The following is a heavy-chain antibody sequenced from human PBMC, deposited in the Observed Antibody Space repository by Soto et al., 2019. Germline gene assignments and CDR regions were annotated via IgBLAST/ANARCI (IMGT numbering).Heavy chain of an antibody. D-gene: IGHD3-3*01. CDR3: ARGLRFLEWSFDAFDI. CDR2: IYYSGST. Sequence: SETLSLTCTVPGGSISSYYWSWIRQPPGKGLEWIGYIYYSGSTNYNPSLKSRVTISVDTSKNQFSLKLSSVTAADTAVYYCARGLRFLEWSFDAFDIWGQGTMVTVSS. V-gene: IGHV4-59*01. CDR1: GGSISSYY. J-gene: IGHJ3*02.